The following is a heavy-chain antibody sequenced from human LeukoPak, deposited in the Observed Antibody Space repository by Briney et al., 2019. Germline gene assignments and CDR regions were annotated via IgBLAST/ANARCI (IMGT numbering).Heavy chain of an antibody. CDR3: VRDVGSGSYYINDY. Sequence: PSETLSLTCAAYGGSFSGYYWSWIRQPPGKGLEWIGEINHSGSTNYNPSLKSRVTISVDTSKNQFSLKLSSVTAADTAVYYCVRDVGSGSYYINDYWGQGTLVTVSS. J-gene: IGHJ4*02. D-gene: IGHD3-10*01. V-gene: IGHV4-34*01. CDR1: GGSFSGYY. CDR2: INHSGST.